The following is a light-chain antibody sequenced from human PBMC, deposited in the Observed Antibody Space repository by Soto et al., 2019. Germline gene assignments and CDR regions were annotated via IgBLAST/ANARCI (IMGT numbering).Light chain of an antibody. CDR2: LGS. CDR1: QSLLHSNGYNC. V-gene: IGKV2-28*01. Sequence: DIVMTQSPLSLPVTPGEPASISCRSSQSLLHSNGYNCLDWYLQKPGQPPQLLIYLGSNRASGVPDRFSGSGSSTDFTLKISRVEAEDVGTYYCMQALQTPLTFGGGTKVEIK. J-gene: IGKJ4*01. CDR3: MQALQTPLT.